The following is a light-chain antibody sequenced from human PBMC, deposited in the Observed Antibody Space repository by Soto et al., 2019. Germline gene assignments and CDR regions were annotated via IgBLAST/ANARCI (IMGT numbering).Light chain of an antibody. CDR1: QDISSY. Sequence: DIPLTQSPSFLSASVGDRVTITCRAGQDISSYLAWYQQKPGKAPNLLMYAASTLQSGVPTRFSGSGSGTEFPLTISTLQPEDFATYYCQQLKSYPLTFGGGTKVEIK. J-gene: IGKJ4*01. V-gene: IGKV1-9*01. CDR3: QQLKSYPLT. CDR2: AAS.